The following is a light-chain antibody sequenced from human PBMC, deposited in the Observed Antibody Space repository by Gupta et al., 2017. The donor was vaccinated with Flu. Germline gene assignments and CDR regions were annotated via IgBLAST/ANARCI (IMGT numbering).Light chain of an antibody. CDR2: SAA. CDR3: QQNDSFPIT. Sequence: GDNVTITCRASQGVNNYLAWFQQKPGKAPKSLIYSAAILQRGVPSRFSGSGSGTHFTLTISGLQHEDFATYYCQQNDSFPITFGQGTRLEIK. CDR1: QGVNNY. V-gene: IGKV1-16*01. J-gene: IGKJ5*01.